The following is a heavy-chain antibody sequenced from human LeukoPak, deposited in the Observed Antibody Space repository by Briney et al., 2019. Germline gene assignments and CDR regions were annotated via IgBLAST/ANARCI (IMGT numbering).Heavy chain of an antibody. CDR1: GFTFSSYW. Sequence: GGSLRLSCAASGFTFSSYWMHWVRQAPGKGLVWVSRINSDGSSTSYADSVKGRFTISRDNALNSLYLQMSSLRDEDTAVYYCATLRPRQQLVVDHWGQGTLVTVSS. CDR2: INSDGSST. CDR3: ATLRPRQQLVVDH. V-gene: IGHV3-74*01. J-gene: IGHJ4*02. D-gene: IGHD6-13*01.